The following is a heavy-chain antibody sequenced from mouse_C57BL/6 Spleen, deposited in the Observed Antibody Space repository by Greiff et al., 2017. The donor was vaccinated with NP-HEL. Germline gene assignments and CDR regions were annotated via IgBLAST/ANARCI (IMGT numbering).Heavy chain of an antibody. CDR2: IHPSDSDT. Sequence: QVQLKQPGAELVKPGASVKVSCKASGYTFTSYWMHWVKQRPGQGLEWIGRIHPSDSDTNYNQKFKGKATLTVDKSSSTAYMQLSSLTSEDSAVYYCAISLYGGYAMDYWGQGTSVTVSS. CDR1: GYTFTSYW. V-gene: IGHV1-74*01. CDR3: AISLYGGYAMDY. J-gene: IGHJ4*01. D-gene: IGHD1-1*02.